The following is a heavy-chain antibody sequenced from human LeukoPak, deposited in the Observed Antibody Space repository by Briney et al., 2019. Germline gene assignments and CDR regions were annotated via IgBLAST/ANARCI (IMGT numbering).Heavy chain of an antibody. CDR1: GYTFTSYY. V-gene: IGHV1-46*01. D-gene: IGHD2-15*01. CDR3: ARAGDIHYMDV. Sequence: ASVKVSCKASGYTFTSYYMHWVRQAPGQGLEWMGIINPCGGSTSYAQKFQGRVTMTRDMSTSTVYMELSSLRSEDTAVYYCARAGDIHYMDVWGKGTTVTVSS. CDR2: INPCGGST. J-gene: IGHJ6*03.